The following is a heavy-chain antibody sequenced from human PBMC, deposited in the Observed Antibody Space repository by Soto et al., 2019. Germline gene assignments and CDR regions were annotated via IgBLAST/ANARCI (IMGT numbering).Heavy chain of an antibody. CDR3: ARADIITGTRIDGFDI. CDR2: ISAYNGNT. D-gene: IGHD1-20*01. J-gene: IGHJ3*02. Sequence: QVQLVQSGAEVKKPGASVKVSCKASGYTFTSYGISWVRQAPGQGLEWMGWISAYNGNTNYDQKLQGRVTMTTDTSPSTAYMELRSLRSDDTAVYYCARADIITGTRIDGFDIWGQGTTVTVSS. V-gene: IGHV1-18*01. CDR1: GYTFTSYG.